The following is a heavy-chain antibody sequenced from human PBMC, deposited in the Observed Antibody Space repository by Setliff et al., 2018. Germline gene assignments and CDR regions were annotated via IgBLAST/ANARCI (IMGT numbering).Heavy chain of an antibody. J-gene: IGHJ6*03. CDR1: DGLSSRHY. CDR3: ARVAGAKVNYMEV. Sequence: SETLSLTCTVSDGLSSRHYWSWIRQPPGKGLEWIGYINYSGSTSYNPALKSRVTISADTSKNQFCLKMDSVTAADTAVYYCARVAGAKVNYMEVWGKGTTVTVSS. CDR2: INYSGST. V-gene: IGHV4-59*11. D-gene: IGHD1-26*01.